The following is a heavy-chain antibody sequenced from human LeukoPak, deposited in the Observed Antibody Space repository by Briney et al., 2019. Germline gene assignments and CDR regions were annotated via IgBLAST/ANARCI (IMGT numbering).Heavy chain of an antibody. D-gene: IGHD2-8*01. Sequence: GGSLRLSCAASGFTFSSYGMHWVRQAPGKGLEWVANIKQDGSEKYYVDSVKGRFTISRDNARNSLYLQMNSLRAEDTAMYYCAREYCSSGVCYTTTLDYWGRGTLVTVSS. CDR3: AREYCSSGVCYTTTLDY. V-gene: IGHV3-7*01. CDR1: GFTFSSYG. J-gene: IGHJ4*02. CDR2: IKQDGSEK.